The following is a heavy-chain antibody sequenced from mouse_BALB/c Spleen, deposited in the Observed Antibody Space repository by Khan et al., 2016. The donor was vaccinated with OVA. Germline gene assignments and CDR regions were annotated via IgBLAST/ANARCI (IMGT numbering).Heavy chain of an antibody. D-gene: IGHD1-1*01. Sequence: EVQLVESGPGLVKPSQSLSLTCTVTGYSIASDYAWNWIRQFPGNKLEWMGFISYSGNTNYNPYFKSRIPITRDTSKNQFFLQFNSVTSEDTATYYCARVYGGDVDYWGQGTTLTVSS. CDR1: GYSIASDYA. J-gene: IGHJ2*01. V-gene: IGHV3-2*02. CDR2: ISYSGNT. CDR3: ARVYGGDVDY.